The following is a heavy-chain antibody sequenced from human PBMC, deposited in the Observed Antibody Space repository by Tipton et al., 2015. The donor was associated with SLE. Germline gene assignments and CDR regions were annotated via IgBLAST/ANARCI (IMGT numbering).Heavy chain of an antibody. Sequence: TLSLTCTVSGDSINTHYWSWIRQPPGKGLEWIGYIYYSGSTNYNPSLKSRVTISVDTSKNQFSLKLSSVTAADTAVYYCARGLLEWSDYWGQGTLVTVSS. CDR2: IYYSGST. V-gene: IGHV4-59*11. J-gene: IGHJ4*02. CDR1: GDSINTHY. D-gene: IGHD3-3*01. CDR3: ARGLLEWSDY.